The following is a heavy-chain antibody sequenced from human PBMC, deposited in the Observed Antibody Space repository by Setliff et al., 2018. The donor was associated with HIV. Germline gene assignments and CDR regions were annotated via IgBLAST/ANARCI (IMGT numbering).Heavy chain of an antibody. D-gene: IGHD1-26*01. CDR2: ISGSGGST. J-gene: IGHJ4*02. CDR3: ARGIDSGSQRGFDY. V-gene: IGHV3-23*01. CDR1: GFTFSSYA. Sequence: GSLGLSCAASGFTFSSYAMSWVRQAPGKGLEWVSAISGSGGSTYYADSVRGRFTISRDNSKNTLYLQMNSLRAEDTAVYYCARGIDSGSQRGFDYWGQGTLVTVSS.